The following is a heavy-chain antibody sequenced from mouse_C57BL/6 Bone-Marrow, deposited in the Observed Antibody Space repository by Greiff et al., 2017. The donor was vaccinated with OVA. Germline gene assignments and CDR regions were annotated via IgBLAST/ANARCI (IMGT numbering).Heavy chain of an antibody. CDR3: AREDGYDWFAY. CDR2: ISYDGSN. CDR1: GYSITSGYY. D-gene: IGHD2-2*01. Sequence: EVKLLESGPGLVKPSQSLSLTCSVTGYSITSGYYWNWIRQFPGNKLEWMGYISYDGSNNYNPSLKNRISITRDTSKNQFFLKLNSVTTEDTATYYCAREDGYDWFAYWGQGTLVTVSA. J-gene: IGHJ3*01. V-gene: IGHV3-6*01.